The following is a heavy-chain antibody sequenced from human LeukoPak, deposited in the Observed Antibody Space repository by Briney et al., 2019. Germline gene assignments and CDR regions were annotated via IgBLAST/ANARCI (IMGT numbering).Heavy chain of an antibody. CDR3: ARTGGARVGGYYYGIDV. J-gene: IGHJ6*02. D-gene: IGHD6-19*01. Sequence: GGSLRLSCTASGFTFSNYWMSWVRQAPGQGLEWVADIKQDGSEKYYVDSVTGRFTVSRDNAKNSLYLQMDSLRVDDTAVYYCARTGGARVGGYYYGIDVWGQGTTVIVSS. V-gene: IGHV3-7*03. CDR1: GFTFSNYW. CDR2: IKQDGSEK.